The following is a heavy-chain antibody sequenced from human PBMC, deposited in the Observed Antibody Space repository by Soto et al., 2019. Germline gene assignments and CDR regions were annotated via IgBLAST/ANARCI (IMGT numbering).Heavy chain of an antibody. J-gene: IGHJ6*02. V-gene: IGHV3-53*01. Sequence: GGSLRLSCAASGFTVSSNYMSWVRQTPGKGPEWVSVIYSGGSTYCADSVKGRFTISRDNSKNTLYLQMNSLRAEDTAVYYCARETGGHYYYGMDVWGQGTTVTVSS. CDR3: ARETGGHYYYGMDV. D-gene: IGHD1-1*01. CDR2: IYSGGST. CDR1: GFTVSSNY.